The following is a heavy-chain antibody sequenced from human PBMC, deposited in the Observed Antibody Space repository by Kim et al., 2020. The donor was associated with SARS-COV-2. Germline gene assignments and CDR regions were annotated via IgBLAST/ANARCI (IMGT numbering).Heavy chain of an antibody. CDR1: GFTFNTHG. V-gene: IGHV3-48*01. CDR3: ARRAPWGYGGDSGSFDY. J-gene: IGHJ4*01. CDR2: ISSSSDAI. Sequence: GGSLRLSCAASGFTFNTHGFNWVRQAPGKGLEWISYISSSSDAIPYADSVKGRFTISRDNAKKSLHLQMNSLRVDDTAVYYCARRAPWGYGGDSGSFDY. D-gene: IGHD2-21*02.